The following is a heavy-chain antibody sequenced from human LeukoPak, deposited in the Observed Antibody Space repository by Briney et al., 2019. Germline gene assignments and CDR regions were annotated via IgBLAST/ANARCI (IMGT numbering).Heavy chain of an antibody. D-gene: IGHD6-6*01. Sequence: PGGSLRLSCAASGFTFSSYAMSWVRQAPGKGLEWVSAISGSGGSTYYADSVKGRFTISRDNSKDTLYLQLNSLRAEDTAVYYCAKTRHDISILDSWGQGTLVTVSS. CDR3: AKTRHDISILDS. CDR1: GFTFSSYA. V-gene: IGHV3-23*01. J-gene: IGHJ4*02. CDR2: ISGSGGST.